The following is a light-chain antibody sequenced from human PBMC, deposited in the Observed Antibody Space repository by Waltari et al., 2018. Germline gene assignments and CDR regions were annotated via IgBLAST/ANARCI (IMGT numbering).Light chain of an antibody. CDR3: QVWDSATDHPI. CDR1: NIGRQT. Sequence: SVVLTQPPSVSVAPGRTATITCAADNIGRQTVHWYQQKSGQAPVLVIFGDNARPSGIPERFSGSNPGSTASLTITTVEAGDEAVYFCQVWDSATDHPIFGGGTRVTVL. J-gene: IGLJ2*01. V-gene: IGLV3-21*04. CDR2: GDN.